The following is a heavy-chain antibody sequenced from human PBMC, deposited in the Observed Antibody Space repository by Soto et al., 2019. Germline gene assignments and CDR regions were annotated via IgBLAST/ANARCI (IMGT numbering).Heavy chain of an antibody. CDR3: ARVQRSSGSYRWFDP. Sequence: SQLLCVTCTVAWGSIIDYGCRCIRQSAGKGLEWIGRIYDTGSANYDPSLKSRVTMTVATSQNQFSLKLSPVTAEDTAVYYCARVQRSSGSYRWFDPWGQRTL. V-gene: IGHV4-4*07. CDR2: IYDTGSA. CDR1: WGSIIDYG. D-gene: IGHD6-19*01. J-gene: IGHJ5*02.